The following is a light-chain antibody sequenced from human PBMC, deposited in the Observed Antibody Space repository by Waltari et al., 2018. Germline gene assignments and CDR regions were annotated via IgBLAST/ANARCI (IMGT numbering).Light chain of an antibody. CDR3: AVWDGSLNAYV. J-gene: IGLJ1*01. CDR1: SSTIGSNT. V-gene: IGLV1-44*01. Sequence: SVLTQPPSVSGPPGQRVTISCSGSSSTIGSNTVNWYQQLPGTAPKLPIYSNNQRPSGVPDRIAGARSGTSACLAVSGLQSEDEADYYCAVWDGSLNAYVCGAGTKVTVL. CDR2: SNN.